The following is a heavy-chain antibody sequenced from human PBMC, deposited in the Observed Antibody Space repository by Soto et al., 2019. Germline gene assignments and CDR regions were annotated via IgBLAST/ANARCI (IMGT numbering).Heavy chain of an antibody. V-gene: IGHV4-31*03. J-gene: IGHJ5*02. CDR1: GGSINTGGYY. Sequence: QVQLQESGPGLVKPSQTLSLTCTVSGGSINTGGYYWGWIRHLPGEALEWIGHIFYTGTAYYNPSLRSRVTLSIDTSANQFSLHMYSVTAADTAMYYCARRLDDTPETFFNWFDPWGQGILVTVSS. D-gene: IGHD2-15*01. CDR2: IFYTGTA. CDR3: ARRLDDTPETFFNWFDP.